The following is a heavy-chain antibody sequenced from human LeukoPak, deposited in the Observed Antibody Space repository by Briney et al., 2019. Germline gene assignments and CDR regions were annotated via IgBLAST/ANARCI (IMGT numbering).Heavy chain of an antibody. D-gene: IGHD3-9*01. Sequence: SETLSLTCTVSSYSISTDYYWGWIRQPPGKGLEWIGYIYHSGSTYYNPSLKSRVTISVDTSKNQFSLKLSSVTAADTAVYYCARVGRYFDWLDYWGQGTLVTVSS. V-gene: IGHV4-38-2*02. CDR2: IYHSGST. CDR3: ARVGRYFDWLDY. J-gene: IGHJ4*02. CDR1: SYSISTDYY.